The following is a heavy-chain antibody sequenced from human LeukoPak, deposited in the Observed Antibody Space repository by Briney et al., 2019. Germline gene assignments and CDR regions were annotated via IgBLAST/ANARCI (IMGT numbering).Heavy chain of an antibody. CDR2: ISSSSSTI. CDR3: ARSRVIFGVVQHY. V-gene: IGHV3-48*01. J-gene: IGHJ4*02. D-gene: IGHD3-3*01. CDR1: GFTFSSYS. Sequence: PGGSLRLSCAASGFTFSSYSMNWVRQAPGKGQEWVSYISSSSSTIYYADSVKGRFTISRDNAKNSLYLQMNSLRAEDTAVYYCARSRVIFGVVQHYWGQGTLVTVSS.